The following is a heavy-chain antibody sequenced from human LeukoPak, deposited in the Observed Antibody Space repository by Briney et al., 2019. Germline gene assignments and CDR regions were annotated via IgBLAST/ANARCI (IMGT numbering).Heavy chain of an antibody. V-gene: IGHV1-18*01. D-gene: IGHD2-2*01. J-gene: IGHJ5*02. CDR2: ISAYNGNT. Sequence: GASVKVSCKASGYTFTSYGISWVRQAPGQGLEWMGWISAYNGNTNYAQKLQGRVTMTTDTSTSTAYMELRSLRSDDTAVYYCARGYCSSTSCFVWGWFDPWGQGTLATVSS. CDR3: ARGYCSSTSCFVWGWFDP. CDR1: GYTFTSYG.